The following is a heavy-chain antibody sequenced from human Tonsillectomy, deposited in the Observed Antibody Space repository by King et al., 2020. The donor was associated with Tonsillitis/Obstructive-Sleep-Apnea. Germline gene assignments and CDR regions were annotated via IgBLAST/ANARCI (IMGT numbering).Heavy chain of an antibody. CDR1: GGSISSGGYY. V-gene: IGHV4-31*03. Sequence: QLQESGPGLVKPSHTLSLTCTVSGGSISSGGYYWSWIRQHPGKGLEWIGYIYYSGTTYYNPSLKSRVTISLDTSKNQFSLKLSSVTAADTAFYYCARVDDYDNYLDYWGQGTLVTVSS. CDR3: ARVDDYDNYLDY. CDR2: IYYSGTT. D-gene: IGHD4-17*01. J-gene: IGHJ4*02.